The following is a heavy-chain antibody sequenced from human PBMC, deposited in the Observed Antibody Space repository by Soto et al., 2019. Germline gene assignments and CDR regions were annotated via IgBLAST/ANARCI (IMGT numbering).Heavy chain of an antibody. CDR1: GGTFSCYA. J-gene: IGHJ6*02. D-gene: IGHD2-15*01. Sequence: SVKVSCKASGGTFSCYAICWVRHAPGQGLEWMGGIIPIFGTANYAQKFQGRVTITADESTSTAYMELSSLRSEDTAVYYCAGGYCSGGSCYLSSRYYYYGMDVSGQGTTVTVSS. CDR2: IIPIFGTA. V-gene: IGHV1-69*13. CDR3: AGGYCSGGSCYLSSRYYYYGMDV.